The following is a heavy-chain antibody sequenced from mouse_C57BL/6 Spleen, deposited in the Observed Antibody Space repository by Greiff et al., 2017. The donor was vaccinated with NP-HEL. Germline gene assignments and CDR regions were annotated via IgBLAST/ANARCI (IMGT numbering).Heavy chain of an antibody. CDR1: GFTFSDFY. CDR2: SRNKANDYTT. Sequence: EVQLMESGGGLVQSGRSLRLSCATSGFTFSDFYMEWVRQAPGKGLEWIAASRNKANDYTTEYSASVKGRFIVSRDTSQSILYLQMNALRAEDTAIYYCAREVLPRYFDVWGTGTTVTVSS. J-gene: IGHJ1*03. CDR3: AREVLPRYFDV. V-gene: IGHV7-1*01. D-gene: IGHD2-1*01.